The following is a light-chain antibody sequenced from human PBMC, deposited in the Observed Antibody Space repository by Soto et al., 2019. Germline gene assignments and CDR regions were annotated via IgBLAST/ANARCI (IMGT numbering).Light chain of an antibody. J-gene: IGLJ1*01. V-gene: IGLV2-14*01. CDR2: DVS. Sequence: QSVLTQAASVSGSPGQSITISCTGTSSDVGGYNYVSWYQQHPGKAPKLMIYDVSNRPSGVSNRFSGSKSGNTASLTISGLQAEDEADYYCSSYTSSSTPYVFGTGTKVIVL. CDR3: SSYTSSSTPYV. CDR1: SSDVGGYNY.